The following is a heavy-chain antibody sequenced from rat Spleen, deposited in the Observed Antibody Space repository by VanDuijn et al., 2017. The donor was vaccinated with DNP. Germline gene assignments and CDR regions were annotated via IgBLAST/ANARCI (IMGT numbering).Heavy chain of an antibody. CDR2: ISYDGGST. V-gene: IGHV5-20*01. J-gene: IGHJ3*01. CDR1: GFTFSDYY. D-gene: IGHD1-1*01. Sequence: EVQLVESGGGLVQPGRSLKLSCAASGFTFSDYYMAWVRQAPTKGLEWVASISYDGGSTYYRDSVEGRFTISRDNAKSSLYLQMDSLRSEDTATHYCASKVFPYNSGFNWFAYWGQGTLVTVSS. CDR3: ASKVFPYNSGFNWFAY.